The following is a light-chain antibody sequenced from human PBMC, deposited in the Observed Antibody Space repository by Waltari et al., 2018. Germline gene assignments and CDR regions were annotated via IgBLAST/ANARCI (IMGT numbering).Light chain of an antibody. CDR2: KAS. CDR3: QQYNSYPWT. Sequence: QVTQSSSTLSASVGDRVTLTCRASQSISSWLAWYQQKPGKAPKVLIYKASSLQSGVPSRFSGSGSGTEFTLTISSLQPDDFATYYCQQYNSYPWTFGQGTKVEIK. CDR1: QSISSW. J-gene: IGKJ1*01. V-gene: IGKV1-5*03.